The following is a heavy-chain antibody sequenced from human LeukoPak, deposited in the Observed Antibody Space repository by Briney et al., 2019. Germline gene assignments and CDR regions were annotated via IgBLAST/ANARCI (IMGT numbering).Heavy chain of an antibody. Sequence: SETLSLTCTVSGGSISSSSYYWGWIRQPPGKGLEWIGSIYYSGSTYYNPSLKSRVTISVDTSKNQFSLKLSSVTAADTAVYYCARDRRRYYYDSSGYFPFDYWGQGTLVTVSS. CDR1: GGSISSSSYY. CDR3: ARDRRRYYYDSSGYFPFDY. V-gene: IGHV4-39*07. CDR2: IYYSGST. D-gene: IGHD3-22*01. J-gene: IGHJ4*02.